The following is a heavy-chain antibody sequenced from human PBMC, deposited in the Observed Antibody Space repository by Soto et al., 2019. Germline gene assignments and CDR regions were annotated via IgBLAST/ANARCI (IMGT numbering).Heavy chain of an antibody. V-gene: IGHV3-30*03. D-gene: IGHD2-21*01. CDR3: SRGIKGGLDA. CDR1: GFVSNDYD. Sequence: QVQLAESGGGVVQPGRPLRLSCATSGFVSNDYDIHWVRQAPGKGLAWLASISYDGTKKYYAESVKGRFTISRDNSKNTLSLQLNSRGAEDTAVYYCSRGIKGGLDAWGPGTLVTVSS. CDR2: ISYDGTKK. J-gene: IGHJ5*02.